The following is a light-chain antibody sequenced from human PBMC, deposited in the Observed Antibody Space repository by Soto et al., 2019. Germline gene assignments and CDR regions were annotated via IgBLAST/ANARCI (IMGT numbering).Light chain of an antibody. Sequence: EIVMTQSPATLSVSPGERATFSCRASQSINTKIAWYQLKPGQAPRLLIYDASIRATGIPARFSGSGSRTEFSLTINSLQSEDFGVYFCQQYDQWWTYGQGTKVDIK. CDR1: QSINTK. CDR3: QQYDQWWT. CDR2: DAS. V-gene: IGKV3-15*01. J-gene: IGKJ1*01.